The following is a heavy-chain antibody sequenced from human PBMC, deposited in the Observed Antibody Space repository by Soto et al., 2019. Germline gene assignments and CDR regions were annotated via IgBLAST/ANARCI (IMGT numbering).Heavy chain of an antibody. CDR3: ARGNGGGEDDAFDI. V-gene: IGHV4-59*01. J-gene: IGHJ3*02. CDR1: GGSISSYY. D-gene: IGHD3-16*01. CDR2: IYYSGST. Sequence: SETLSLTCTVSGGSISSYYWSWIRQPPGKGLEWIGYIYYSGSTNYNPSLKSRVTISVDTSKNQFSLKLSSVTAADTAVYYCARGNGGGEDDAFDIWGQGTMVTVSS.